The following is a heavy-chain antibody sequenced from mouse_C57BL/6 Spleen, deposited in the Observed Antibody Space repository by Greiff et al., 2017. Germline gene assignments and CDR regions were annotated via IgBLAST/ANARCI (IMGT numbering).Heavy chain of an antibody. D-gene: IGHD1-2*01. J-gene: IGHJ3*01. V-gene: IGHV1-15*01. CDR1: GYTFTDYE. CDR2: IDPETGGT. CDR3: TRDGSFAY. Sequence: VQLQQSGAELVRPGASVTLSCKASGYTFTDYEMHWVKQTPVHGLGWIGAIDPETGGTAYNQKFKGKAILTADKSSSTAYMELRSLTSEDSAVYYCTRDGSFAYWGQGTLVTVSA.